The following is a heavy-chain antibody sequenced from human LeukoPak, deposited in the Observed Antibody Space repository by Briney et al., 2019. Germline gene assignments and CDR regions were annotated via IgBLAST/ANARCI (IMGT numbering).Heavy chain of an antibody. J-gene: IGHJ6*02. V-gene: IGHV1-46*01. CDR2: INPSGGST. D-gene: IGHD5-18*01. CDR1: GYTFTSYY. Sequence: ASVKVSCKASGYTFTSYYMHWVRQAPGQGLEWMGIINPSGGSTSYAQKFQGRVTMTRDTSTSTVYMELSSLRSEDTAVYYCARDILIGPSTAMATDVGMDVWGQGTTVTVSS. CDR3: ARDILIGPSTAMATDVGMDV.